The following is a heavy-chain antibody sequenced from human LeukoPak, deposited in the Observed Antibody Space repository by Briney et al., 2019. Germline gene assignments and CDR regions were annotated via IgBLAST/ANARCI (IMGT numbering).Heavy chain of an antibody. J-gene: IGHJ4*02. V-gene: IGHV1-69*05. CDR3: ARGLNWGTYYFDY. Sequence: SVKVSCKASGGTFSGYAISWVRQAPGQGLEWMGGIIPIFGTANYAQKFQGRVTITTDESTSTAYMELSSLRSEDTAVYYCARGLNWGTYYFDYWGQGTLVTVSS. CDR2: IIPIFGTA. CDR1: GGTFSGYA. D-gene: IGHD7-27*01.